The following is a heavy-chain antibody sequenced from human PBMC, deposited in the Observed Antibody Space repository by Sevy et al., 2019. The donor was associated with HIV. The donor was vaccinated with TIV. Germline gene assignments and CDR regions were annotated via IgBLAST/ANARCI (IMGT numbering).Heavy chain of an antibody. CDR2: ISGSGGST. J-gene: IGHJ6*02. D-gene: IGHD3-3*01. CDR3: AKFRAPYYDFWSGYSPYYGMDV. CDR1: GFTFSSYA. Sequence: GGSLRLSCAASGFTFSSYAMSWVRQAPGKGLEWVSAISGSGGSTYYADSVKGRFTISRDNSKNKLNLQMNSLRAEDTAVYYCAKFRAPYYDFWSGYSPYYGMDVWGQGTTVTVSS. V-gene: IGHV3-23*01.